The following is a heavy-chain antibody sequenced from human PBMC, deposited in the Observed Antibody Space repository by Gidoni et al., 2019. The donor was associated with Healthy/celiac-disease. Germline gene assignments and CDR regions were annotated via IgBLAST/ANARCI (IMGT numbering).Heavy chain of an antibody. J-gene: IGHJ4*02. Sequence: QVQLVESGGGLVKPGGSLRLSCAASGFTFSDYYMSWVRHAPGKGLEWVSYISSGSSGYTNYADSVKGRFTISRDNAKNSLSLQMNSLRAEDTAVYFCARDRKDTAMAWEDYWGQGTLVTVSS. CDR3: ARDRKDTAMAWEDY. V-gene: IGHV3-11*05. CDR2: ISSGSSGYT. CDR1: GFTFSDYY. D-gene: IGHD5-18*01.